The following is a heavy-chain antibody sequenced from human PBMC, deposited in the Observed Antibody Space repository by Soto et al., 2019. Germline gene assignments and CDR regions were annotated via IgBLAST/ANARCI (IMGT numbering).Heavy chain of an antibody. CDR2: IWYDGRNK. CDR1: GFTFSTYG. Sequence: SGGSLRLSCAASGFTFSTYGMHWVRQAPGKGLEWAAVIWYDGRNKYYADSVKGRFTISRDNSKNTLYLQMNSLRAEDTAVYYCAPSTLRYFVPPGLPPPPEYYFYGTDVWGQGTTVTVSS. J-gene: IGHJ6*02. CDR3: APSTLRYFVPPGLPPPPEYYFYGTDV. D-gene: IGHD3-9*01. V-gene: IGHV3-30*02.